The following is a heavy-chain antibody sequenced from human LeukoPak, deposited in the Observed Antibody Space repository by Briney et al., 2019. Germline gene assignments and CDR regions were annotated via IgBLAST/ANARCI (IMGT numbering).Heavy chain of an antibody. Sequence: PGGSLRLSCTASGLTFSTSGFNWVHQAPGKGPEWVASIGPTGSDRYHADSIKGRFTISRDNANNFLYLQMNSLRAEDTAVYYCATETNGRHYDYWGQGTLLTVSS. CDR2: IGPTGSDR. D-gene: IGHD1-14*01. CDR1: GLTFSTSG. V-gene: IGHV3-21*06. J-gene: IGHJ4*02. CDR3: ATETNGRHYDY.